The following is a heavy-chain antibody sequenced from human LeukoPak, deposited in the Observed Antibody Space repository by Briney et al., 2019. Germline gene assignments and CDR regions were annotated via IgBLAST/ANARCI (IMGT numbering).Heavy chain of an antibody. Sequence: ASVKFSCKASGYTFTGYYMHWVRQAPGQGLEWMGWINPNRGGTNYAKKFQGRVTMTRDTSISTAYMELSRLRCDDTAVYYCARISGYSYGALGYMDVWGKGTTVTVSS. D-gene: IGHD5-18*01. J-gene: IGHJ6*03. CDR2: INPNRGGT. CDR1: GYTFTGYY. CDR3: ARISGYSYGALGYMDV. V-gene: IGHV1-2*02.